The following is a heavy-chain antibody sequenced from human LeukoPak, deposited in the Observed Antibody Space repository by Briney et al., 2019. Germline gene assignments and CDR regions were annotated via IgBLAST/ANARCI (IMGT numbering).Heavy chain of an antibody. D-gene: IGHD3-22*01. CDR1: GFSLSTSGMR. V-gene: IGHV2-70*04. J-gene: IGHJ3*02. CDR2: IDWDDDK. Sequence: SGPALVKPTQTLTLTCTFSGFSLSTSGMRVSWIRQPPGKALEWLALIDWDDDKFYSTSLKTRLTISKDTSKNQVVLTMTNMDPVDTATYYCARTYYDSSLQGYEAFDIWGQGTMVTVSS. CDR3: ARTYYDSSLQGYEAFDI.